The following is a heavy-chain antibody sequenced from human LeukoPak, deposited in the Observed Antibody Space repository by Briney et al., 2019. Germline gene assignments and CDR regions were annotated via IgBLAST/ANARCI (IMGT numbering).Heavy chain of an antibody. J-gene: IGHJ1*01. Sequence: GESLKISCKCSGYNFTSYWIGWVRPRPGKGLEWMGIIYPGDSDTRYSPSFQGQVTISADKSISTAYLQWSSLKASDTAMYYCARLAYCGCDCSHGYFQHWGQGTLVTVSS. D-gene: IGHD2-21*02. V-gene: IGHV5-51*01. CDR2: IYPGDSDT. CDR1: GYNFTSYW. CDR3: ARLAYCGCDCSHGYFQH.